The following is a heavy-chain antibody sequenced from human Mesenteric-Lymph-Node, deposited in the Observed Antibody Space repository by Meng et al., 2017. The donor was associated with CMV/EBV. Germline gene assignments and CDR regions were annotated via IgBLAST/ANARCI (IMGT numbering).Heavy chain of an antibody. CDR3: ASRTSSSSGIDC. D-gene: IGHD6-6*01. J-gene: IGHJ4*02. CDR2: INSDGSST. Sequence: GESLKISCAASEFTFSIYWMHWVRQVPGKGLAWVSRINSDGSSTNYADSVKGRFTISRDNAKNTLYLQMNSLRAEDTAVYYCASRTSSSSGIDCWGRGTLVTVSS. CDR1: EFTFSIYW. V-gene: IGHV3-74*01.